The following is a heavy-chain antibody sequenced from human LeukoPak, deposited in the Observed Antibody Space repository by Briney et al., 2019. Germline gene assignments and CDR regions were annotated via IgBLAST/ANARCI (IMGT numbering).Heavy chain of an antibody. J-gene: IGHJ6*02. CDR1: GSTFGDHA. CDR2: IRSRAYRGTT. CDR3: GRGPIELWLHNGIDV. Sequence: GGSLRLSCSTSGSTFGDHAVSWVRQAPGKGLEWVGFIRSRAYRGTTEYAASVRDRFTISRDDSKSIAYLQMNSLKIDDTAVYFCGRGPIELWLHNGIDVWGQGTTVTVSS. D-gene: IGHD5-18*01. V-gene: IGHV3-49*04.